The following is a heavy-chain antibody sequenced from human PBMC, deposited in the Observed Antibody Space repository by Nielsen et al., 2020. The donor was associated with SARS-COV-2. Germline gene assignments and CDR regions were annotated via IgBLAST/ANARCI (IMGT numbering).Heavy chain of an antibody. CDR3: ARGPTVRGWFDP. J-gene: IGHJ5*02. Sequence: SVKVSCKASGYTFTSYGISWVRQAPGQGLEWMGGIIPIFGTANYAQKFQGRVTITADESTSTAYMELSSLRSEDTAVYYCARGPTVRGWFDPWGQGTLVTVS. V-gene: IGHV1-69*13. CDR1: GYTFTSYG. CDR2: IIPIFGTA. D-gene: IGHD4-17*01.